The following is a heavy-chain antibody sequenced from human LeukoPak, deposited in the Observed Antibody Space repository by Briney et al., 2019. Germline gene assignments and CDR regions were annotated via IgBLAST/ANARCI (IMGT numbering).Heavy chain of an antibody. CDR1: GFTVSSNY. V-gene: IGHV3-53*01. Sequence: PGGSLRLSCAAPGFTVSSNYMSWVRQAPGKGLEWVSVIYSGGSTYYADSVKGRFTISRDNSKNTLYLQMNSLRAEDTAVYYCASESGYYPYYFDYWGQGTLVTVSS. J-gene: IGHJ4*02. D-gene: IGHD3-22*01. CDR2: IYSGGST. CDR3: ASESGYYPYYFDY.